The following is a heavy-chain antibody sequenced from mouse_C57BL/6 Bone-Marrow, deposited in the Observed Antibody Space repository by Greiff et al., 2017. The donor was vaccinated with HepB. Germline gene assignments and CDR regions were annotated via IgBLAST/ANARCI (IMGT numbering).Heavy chain of an antibody. D-gene: IGHD1-1*01. CDR2: INPNNGGT. Sequence: EVQLQQSGPELVKPGASVKISCKASGYTFTDYYMNWVKQSHGKSLEWIGDINPNNGGTSYNQKFKGKATLTVDKSSSTAYMELRSLTSEDSAVYYCARGVITTVVATRWYFDVWGTGTTVTGSS. CDR1: GYTFTDYY. J-gene: IGHJ1*03. CDR3: ARGVITTVVATRWYFDV. V-gene: IGHV1-26*01.